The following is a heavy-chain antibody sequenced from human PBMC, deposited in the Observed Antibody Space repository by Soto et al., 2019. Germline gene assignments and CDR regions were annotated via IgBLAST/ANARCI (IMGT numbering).Heavy chain of an antibody. Sequence: ASVKVSCKVSGYTLTELSMHWVRQAPGKGLEWMGGFDPEDGETVYAQKFQGRVTMTEDTSTDTAYMELSSLRSEDTAVYYCATDRSKFNRKERAFDYWGQGTLVTVSS. D-gene: IGHD6-6*01. CDR2: FDPEDGET. CDR3: ATDRSKFNRKERAFDY. J-gene: IGHJ4*02. V-gene: IGHV1-24*01. CDR1: GYTLTELS.